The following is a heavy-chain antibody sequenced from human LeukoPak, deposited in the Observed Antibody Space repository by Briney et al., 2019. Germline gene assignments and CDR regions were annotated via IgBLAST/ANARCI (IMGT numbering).Heavy chain of an antibody. CDR2: ISGSGDRT. D-gene: IGHD1-1*01. V-gene: IGHV3-48*03. Sequence: GGALRLSCAASGFTFSSYEMNWLRQAPGKGLEWVSVISGSGDRTYYADSVKGRFTISRDNAKNSLYLQMKSLRAEDTAVYYCTRDRSGQDWGQGTLVTVSS. CDR1: GFTFSSYE. CDR3: TRDRSGQD. J-gene: IGHJ4*02.